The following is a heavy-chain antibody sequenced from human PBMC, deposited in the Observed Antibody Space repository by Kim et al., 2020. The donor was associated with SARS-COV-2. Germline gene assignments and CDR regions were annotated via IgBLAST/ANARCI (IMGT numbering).Heavy chain of an antibody. CDR2: ISSSSSYI. J-gene: IGHJ4*02. CDR1: GFTFSSYS. Sequence: GGSLRLSCAASGFTFSSYSMNWVRQAPGKGLEWVSSISSSSSYIYYADSVTGRFTISRDNAKNSLYLQMNSLRAEDTAVYYCARDASSGYYYVDRAYYFDYWGQGTLLTVSS. CDR3: ARDASSGYYYVDRAYYFDY. D-gene: IGHD3-22*01. V-gene: IGHV3-21*01.